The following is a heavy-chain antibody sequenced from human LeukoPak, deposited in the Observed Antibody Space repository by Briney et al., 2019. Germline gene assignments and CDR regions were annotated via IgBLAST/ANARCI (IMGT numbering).Heavy chain of an antibody. D-gene: IGHD2-2*01. Sequence: ASVKVSCKVSGYTLTELSMHWVRRAPGKGFEWMGGFDPEDGETIYAQKFQGRVTMTEDTSTDTAYMELSSLRSEDTAVYYCATGINQLLLFDYWGQGTLVTVSS. CDR1: GYTLTELS. J-gene: IGHJ4*02. V-gene: IGHV1-24*01. CDR2: FDPEDGET. CDR3: ATGINQLLLFDY.